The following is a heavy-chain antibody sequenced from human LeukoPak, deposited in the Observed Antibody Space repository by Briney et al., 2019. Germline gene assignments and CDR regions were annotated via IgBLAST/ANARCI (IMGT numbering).Heavy chain of an antibody. D-gene: IGHD3-10*01. CDR1: GYSISSGCN. Sequence: PSETLSLTCTVSGYSISSGCNWGWIRQPPGKGLEWICNINHSGSTQYNPSLKSRVTISVDTSKNQFSLKLSSVTAADTALYYCARLGEYGDLLPDYWGQGTLVTVSS. V-gene: IGHV4-38-2*02. J-gene: IGHJ4*02. CDR2: INHSGST. CDR3: ARLGEYGDLLPDY.